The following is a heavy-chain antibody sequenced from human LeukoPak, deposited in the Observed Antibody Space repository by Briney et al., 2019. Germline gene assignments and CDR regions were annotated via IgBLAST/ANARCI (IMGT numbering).Heavy chain of an antibody. CDR3: ARGGLYGGSPDY. J-gene: IGHJ4*02. Sequence: ASVKVSCKASGYTFTSYGISWVRQAPGQGLEWMAWISGYNGNTNYAQKLQGRVTMTTDTSTSTAYMELMRLRSDDTAVYYCARGGLYGGSPDYWGKGTLVIVSS. CDR2: ISGYNGNT. V-gene: IGHV1-18*01. CDR1: GYTFTSYG. D-gene: IGHD1-26*01.